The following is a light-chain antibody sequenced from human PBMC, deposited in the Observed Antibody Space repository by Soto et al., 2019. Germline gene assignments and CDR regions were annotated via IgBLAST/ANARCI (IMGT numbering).Light chain of an antibody. J-gene: IGKJ1*01. Sequence: DIQMTQSPSTLSASVGDRVTITCRASQSISSWLAWYQQKPGKAPKLLIYQASSLESEVPSRFSGSGSGTEFTLVINRLQPDDFATYYCQQYYAYSWTFGQGTKVAIK. CDR2: QAS. V-gene: IGKV1-5*03. CDR1: QSISSW. CDR3: QQYYAYSWT.